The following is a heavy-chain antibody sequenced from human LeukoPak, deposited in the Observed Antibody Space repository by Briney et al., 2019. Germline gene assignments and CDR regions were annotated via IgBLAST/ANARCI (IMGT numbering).Heavy chain of an antibody. V-gene: IGHV1-69*13. D-gene: IGHD2-2*01. CDR2: IIPIFGTA. CDR3: ARAEVAGYCSSTSCLYVDY. Sequence: SVKVSCKASGGTFSSYAISWVRQAPGQGVEWMGGIIPIFGTANYAQKFQGRVTITADESTSTAYMELSSLRSEDTAVYYCARAEVAGYCSSTSCLYVDYWGQGTLVTVSS. CDR1: GGTFSSYA. J-gene: IGHJ4*02.